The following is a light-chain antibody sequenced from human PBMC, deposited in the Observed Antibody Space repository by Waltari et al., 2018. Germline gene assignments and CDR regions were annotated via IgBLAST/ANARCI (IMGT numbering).Light chain of an antibody. CDR1: SRAVGAYNL. CDR3: SSYAGSNNVL. CDR2: EVS. V-gene: IGLV2-8*01. J-gene: IGLJ2*01. Sequence: QSALTQPPSASGSPGQSHTISCTGTSRAVGAYNLVSLYQQHPVKAPKLMIHEVSKRPSGVPDRFSGSKSGNTASLTVSGLQAEDEADYYCSSYAGSNNVLFGGGTKVTVL.